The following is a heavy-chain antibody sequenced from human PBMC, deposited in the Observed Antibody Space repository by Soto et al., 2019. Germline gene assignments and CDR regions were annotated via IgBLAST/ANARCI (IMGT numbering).Heavy chain of an antibody. CDR3: ARESCTNGVCYWVGNWFDP. CDR1: GGTFSSYA. D-gene: IGHD2-8*01. CDR2: IIPIFGTA. Sequence: QVQLVQYGAEVKKPGSSVKVSCKASGGTFSSYAISWVRQAPGQGLEWMGGIIPIFGTANYAQKFQGRVTITADESTSTAYMELSSLRSEDTAVYYCARESCTNGVCYWVGNWFDPWGQGTLVTVSS. J-gene: IGHJ5*02. V-gene: IGHV1-69*01.